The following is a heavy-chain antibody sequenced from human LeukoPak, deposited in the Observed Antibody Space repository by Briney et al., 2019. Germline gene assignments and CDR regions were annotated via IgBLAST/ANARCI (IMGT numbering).Heavy chain of an antibody. CDR1: GFTFSHYG. CDR3: AKDSSGWPKNFYDMDV. D-gene: IGHD6-19*01. CDR2: ISYDGSNK. V-gene: IGHV3-30*18. J-gene: IGHJ6*02. Sequence: GRSLRLSCAASGFTFSHYGMHWVRQAPGKGLEWVAVISYDGSNKYYADSVKGRFTISRDNSKNTLYLQMNSLRAEDTAVYYCAKDSSGWPKNFYDMDVRGQGTTVTVSS.